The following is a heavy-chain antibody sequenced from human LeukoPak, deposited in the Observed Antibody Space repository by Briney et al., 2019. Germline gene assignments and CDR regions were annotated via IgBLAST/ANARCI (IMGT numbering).Heavy chain of an antibody. Sequence: GGSLRLSCAASGFDFRTYWMTWVRQAPGKGLEWVANINLDGTEEHYVDSSLKGRFTISRDNAKSSLYLQMTSLRVEDTAVYYCASGRHDFLHWGQGTLVTVSS. J-gene: IGHJ4*02. V-gene: IGHV3-7*01. CDR1: GFDFRTYW. CDR2: INLDGTEE. CDR3: ASGRHDFLH. D-gene: IGHD3/OR15-3a*01.